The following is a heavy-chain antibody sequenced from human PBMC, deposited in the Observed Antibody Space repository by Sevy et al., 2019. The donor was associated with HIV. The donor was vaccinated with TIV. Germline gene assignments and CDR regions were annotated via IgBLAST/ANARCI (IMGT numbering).Heavy chain of an antibody. CDR3: ARDFSASGPVVVGNCFDP. CDR1: GYSLTGYY. J-gene: IGHJ5*02. V-gene: IGHV1-2*02. CDR2: INPNNGGT. Sequence: GESLKISCKASGYSLTGYYIHWMRQAPGQGLEWMGWINPNNGGTNDAQRFQGRLTMTRGTSISTVSMELTSLRSDDTAVYFCARDFSASGPVVVGNCFDPWGQGTLVTVSS. D-gene: IGHD6-13*01.